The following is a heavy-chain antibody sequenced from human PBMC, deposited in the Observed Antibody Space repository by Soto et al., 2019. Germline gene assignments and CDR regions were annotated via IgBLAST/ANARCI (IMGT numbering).Heavy chain of an antibody. V-gene: IGHV3-30-3*01. CDR3: ARARAARRVDY. J-gene: IGHJ4*02. CDR1: GFTFSSYA. D-gene: IGHD6-6*01. Sequence: GGSLRLSCAASGFTFSSYAMHWVRQAPGKGLEWVAVISYDGSNKYYADSVKGRFTISRDNSKNTLYLQMNSLRAEDTAVYYCARARAARRVDYWGQGTLVTVSS. CDR2: ISYDGSNK.